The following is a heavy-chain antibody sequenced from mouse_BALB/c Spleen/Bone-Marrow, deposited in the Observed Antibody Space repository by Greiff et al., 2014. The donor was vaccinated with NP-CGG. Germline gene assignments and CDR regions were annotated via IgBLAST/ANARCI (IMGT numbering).Heavy chain of an antibody. CDR1: GYAFTNYW. J-gene: IGHJ4*01. CDR2: IYPGSGNT. Sequence: QVQLQQSGAELVRPGTSVKISCKASGYAFTNYWLDWVKQSPGHGLEWIGDIYPGSGNTYFNEKFKGKATLTADKSSSTAYTQLSSQTSEDSAVYFCARPQFISGRYYAMDYWGQGTSVTVSS. D-gene: IGHD1-2*01. V-gene: IGHV1-63*01. CDR3: ARPQFISGRYYAMDY.